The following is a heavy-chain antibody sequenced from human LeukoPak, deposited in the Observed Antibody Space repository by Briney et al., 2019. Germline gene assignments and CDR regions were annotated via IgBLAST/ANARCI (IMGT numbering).Heavy chain of an antibody. CDR1: GFTLSSYW. Sequence: GGSLRLSCAASGFTLSSYWMSWVRQAPGKGLEWVANIKQDGSEKYYVDSVKGRFTISRDNAKNSLYLQMNSLRAEDTAVYYCARGEDILTFFDYWGQGTLVTVSS. V-gene: IGHV3-7*01. D-gene: IGHD3-9*01. J-gene: IGHJ4*02. CDR2: IKQDGSEK. CDR3: ARGEDILTFFDY.